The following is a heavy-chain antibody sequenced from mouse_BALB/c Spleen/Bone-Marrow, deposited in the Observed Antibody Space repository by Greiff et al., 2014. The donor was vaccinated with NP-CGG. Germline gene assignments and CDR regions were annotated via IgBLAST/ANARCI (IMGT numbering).Heavy chain of an antibody. Sequence: EVQLQESGAELVKPGASVKLSCTASGFNINDTFMHWVKQRPEQGLEWIGRIDPANGDTKYDPKFQGKATITADTSSNTAYLQLSSLTSEDTAVYYCTKPSFYYGSSYWYFDVWGAGTTVTVSS. CDR3: TKPSFYYGSSYWYFDV. V-gene: IGHV14-3*02. CDR2: IDPANGDT. CDR1: GFNINDTF. J-gene: IGHJ1*01. D-gene: IGHD1-1*01.